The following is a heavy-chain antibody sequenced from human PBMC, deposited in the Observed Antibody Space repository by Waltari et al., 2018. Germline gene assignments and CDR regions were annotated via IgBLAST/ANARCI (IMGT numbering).Heavy chain of an antibody. CDR2: IYYSGST. D-gene: IGHD4-17*01. CDR1: GGSISSYY. J-gene: IGHJ4*02. V-gene: IGHV4-59*01. Sequence: QVQLQESGPGLVKPSETLSLTCTVSGGSISSYYWSWIRQPPEKGLEWIGYIYYSGSTNYNPSLKSRVTISVDTSKNQFSLKLSSVTAADTAVYYCARGGSYGDYRSFDYWGQGTLVTVSS. CDR3: ARGGSYGDYRSFDY.